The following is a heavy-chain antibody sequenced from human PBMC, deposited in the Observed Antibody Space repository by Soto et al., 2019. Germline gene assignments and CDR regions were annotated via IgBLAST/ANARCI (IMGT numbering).Heavy chain of an antibody. V-gene: IGHV1-46*01. D-gene: IGHD3-3*01. J-gene: IGHJ4*02. CDR3: ARDLGRKYYDFWSGGSGLDY. CDR1: GYTFTSYY. CDR2: INPSGGST. Sequence: ASVKVSCKASGYTFTSYYMHWVRQAPGQGLEWMGIINPSGGSTSYAQKFQGRVTMTRDTSTSTVYMELSSLRSEDTAVYYCARDLGRKYYDFWSGGSGLDYWGQGTLVTVSS.